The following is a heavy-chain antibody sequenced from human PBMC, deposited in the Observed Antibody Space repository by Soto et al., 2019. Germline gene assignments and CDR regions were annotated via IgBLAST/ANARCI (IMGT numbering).Heavy chain of an antibody. CDR2: IIPILGIA. D-gene: IGHD3-22*01. CDR3: AKDQSYYDSSDQGYFDY. V-gene: IGHV1-69*04. CDR1: GGTFSSYT. Sequence: SVKVSCKASGGTFSSYTISWVRQAPGQGLEWMGRIIPILGIANYAQKFQGRVTITADKSTSTAYMELSSLRSEDTAVYYCAKDQSYYDSSDQGYFDYWSQGTLVTVSS. J-gene: IGHJ4*02.